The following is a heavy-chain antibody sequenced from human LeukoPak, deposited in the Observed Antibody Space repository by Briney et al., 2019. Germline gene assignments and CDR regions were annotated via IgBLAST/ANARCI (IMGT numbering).Heavy chain of an antibody. D-gene: IGHD3-22*01. CDR3: ARDREYYHDSSGYYSYNWFDP. CDR1: GGTFSSYA. Sequence: ASVKVSCKASGGTFSSYAISWVRQAPGQGLEWMGGIIPIFGTANYAQKFQGRVTITADESTSTAYMELSSLRSEDTAVYYCARDREYYHDSSGYYSYNWFDPWGQGTLVTVPS. J-gene: IGHJ5*02. V-gene: IGHV1-69*01. CDR2: IIPIFGTA.